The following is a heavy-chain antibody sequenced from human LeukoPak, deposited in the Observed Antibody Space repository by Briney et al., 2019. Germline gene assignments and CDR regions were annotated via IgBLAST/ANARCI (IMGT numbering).Heavy chain of an antibody. CDR2: INHSGST. J-gene: IGHJ5*02. D-gene: IGHD3-22*01. V-gene: IGHV4-39*07. CDR1: GGSISSSSYY. Sequence: SETLSLTCTVSGGSISSSSYYWSWIRQPPGKGLEWIGEINHSGSTNYNPSLKSRGTISVDTSKNQFSLKLSSVTAADTAVYYCARLLDSRKYNWFDPWGQGTLVTVSS. CDR3: ARLLDSRKYNWFDP.